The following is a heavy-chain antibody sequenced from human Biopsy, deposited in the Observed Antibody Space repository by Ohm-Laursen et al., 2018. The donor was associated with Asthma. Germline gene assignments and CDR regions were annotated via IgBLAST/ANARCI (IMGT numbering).Heavy chain of an antibody. CDR3: ARGISRVTGLFDHFDS. D-gene: IGHD2-21*02. J-gene: IGHJ4*02. Sequence: ETLSLTCTVSGGSTSSEDYYWSWIRQPPGKGLEWIGHIYYSGSTNYQPSLKSRVTISVDTSKNQFSLKLRSVTAADAAVYYCARGISRVTGLFDHFDSWGQGTLVTVSS. V-gene: IGHV4-61*08. CDR1: GGSTSSEDYY. CDR2: IYYSGST.